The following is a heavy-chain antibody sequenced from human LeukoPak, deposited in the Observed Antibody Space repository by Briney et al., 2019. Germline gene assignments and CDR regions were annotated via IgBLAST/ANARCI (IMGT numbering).Heavy chain of an antibody. J-gene: IGHJ6*03. D-gene: IGHD3-3*01. V-gene: IGHV1-2*02. CDR1: GYTFTGYY. CDR2: INPNSGGT. CDR3: ARNYDFWSGYYPKNYYYYYYMDV. Sequence: AAVKVSCMASGYTFTGYYMHWVRQAPGQGLEWMGWINPNSGGTNYAQKFQGRVTMTRDTSISTAYMELSRLRSDDTAVYYCARNYDFWSGYYPKNYYYYYYMDVWGKGTTVTVSS.